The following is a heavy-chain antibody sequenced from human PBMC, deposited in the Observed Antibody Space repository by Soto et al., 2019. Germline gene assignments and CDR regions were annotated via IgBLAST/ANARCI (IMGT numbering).Heavy chain of an antibody. D-gene: IGHD2-2*01. Sequence: ASVKVSCKASGYTFTGYYMHWVRQAPGQGLEWMGWINPNRGGTNYAQKFQGWVTMTRDTSISTAYMELSRLRSDDTAVYYCARGGIPLGYCSSTSCYNWFDPWGQGTLVTVSS. J-gene: IGHJ5*02. CDR2: INPNRGGT. CDR3: ARGGIPLGYCSSTSCYNWFDP. V-gene: IGHV1-2*04. CDR1: GYTFTGYY.